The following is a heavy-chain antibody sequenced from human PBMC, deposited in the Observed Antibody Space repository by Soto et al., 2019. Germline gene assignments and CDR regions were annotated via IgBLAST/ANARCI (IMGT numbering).Heavy chain of an antibody. J-gene: IGHJ6*02. Sequence: GGSLRLSCAASGFTFSSYGMHWVRQAPGKGLEWVAVIWYDGSNKYYADSVKGRFTISRDNSKNTLYLQMNSLRAEDTAVYYCAREDCSGGSCYYYYYYGMDVWGQGTTVTV. D-gene: IGHD2-15*01. CDR3: AREDCSGGSCYYYYYYGMDV. CDR1: GFTFSSYG. CDR2: IWYDGSNK. V-gene: IGHV3-33*01.